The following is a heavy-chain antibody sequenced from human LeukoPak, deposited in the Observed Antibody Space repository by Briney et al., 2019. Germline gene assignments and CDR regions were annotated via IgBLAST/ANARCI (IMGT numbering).Heavy chain of an antibody. CDR1: GFTFSNYP. Sequence: RGSLTLSCAASGFTFSNYPMNWVRQAPGKGLEWISYISSTSGTIYYADSVKSRFTISRDNAKNSLSLQMNSLRADDTAVYYCAKGPGTAHYFGYWGQLVLVTVSS. V-gene: IGHV3-48*04. CDR3: AKGPGTAHYFGY. CDR2: ISSTSGTI. J-gene: IGHJ4*02. D-gene: IGHD2-21*02.